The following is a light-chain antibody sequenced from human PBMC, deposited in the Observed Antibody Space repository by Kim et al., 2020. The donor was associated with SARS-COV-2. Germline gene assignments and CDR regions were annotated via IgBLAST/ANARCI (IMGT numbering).Light chain of an antibody. CDR1: ENIGTY. Sequence: IVMTQSPATLSVSPGERATLSCRANENIGTYFAWYQQKPGQAPKFLISRASTRATGVPARFTGSGSGTEFTLTISSLQSEDFAVYHCQQYNNWPWTFGQGTKVEIK. CDR3: QQYNNWPWT. J-gene: IGKJ1*01. V-gene: IGKV3-15*01. CDR2: RAS.